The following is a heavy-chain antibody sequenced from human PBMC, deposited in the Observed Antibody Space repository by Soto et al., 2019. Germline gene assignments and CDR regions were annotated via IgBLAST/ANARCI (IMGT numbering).Heavy chain of an antibody. CDR2: IRQDGSEK. CDR3: ATTQSFDY. V-gene: IGHV3-7*01. Sequence: EVQVVESGGGLVQPGGSLKLSCVASGFTFSNYWMSWVRQAPGKGLEWVANIRQDGSEKNFVDSVKGRFTMSRDNAKNSVDLQMNSLRAEDTAVYYCATTQSFDYWGQGTLVTVSS. J-gene: IGHJ4*02. CDR1: GFTFSNYW.